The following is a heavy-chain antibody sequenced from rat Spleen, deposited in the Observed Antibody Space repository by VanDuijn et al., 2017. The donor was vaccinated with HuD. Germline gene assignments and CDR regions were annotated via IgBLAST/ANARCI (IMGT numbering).Heavy chain of an antibody. J-gene: IGHJ2*01. CDR1: GFTFNNYW. V-gene: IGHV5-31*01. CDR3: ARAYHGYK. D-gene: IGHD1-9*01. Sequence: EVQLVESGGGLVQPGRSLKLSCVASGFTFNNYWMTWIRQAPGKGLEWVASISTSGGSTYYRDSVKGRFTVSRDNAKSTLYLQMDSLRSEDTATYYCARAYHGYKWGQGVMVTVSS. CDR2: ISTSGGST.